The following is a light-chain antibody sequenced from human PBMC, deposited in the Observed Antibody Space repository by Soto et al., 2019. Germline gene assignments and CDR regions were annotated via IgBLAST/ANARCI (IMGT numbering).Light chain of an antibody. Sequence: QSVLTQPPSASGTPGQRVTISCSGSNSNIGSNTVTWYQQLPGTAPILLIYSNNQRSSGVPDRFSGSRSGTSGSLAISGLQSEDEADYYCATWDDRLNGYVFGSGTKVTGL. J-gene: IGLJ1*01. V-gene: IGLV1-44*01. CDR1: NSNIGSNT. CDR3: ATWDDRLNGYV. CDR2: SNN.